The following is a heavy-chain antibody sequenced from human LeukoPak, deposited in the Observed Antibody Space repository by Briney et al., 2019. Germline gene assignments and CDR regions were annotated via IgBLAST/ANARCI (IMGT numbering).Heavy chain of an antibody. Sequence: PSETLSLTCTASGGSLSSYYWSWIRQPPGKGLEWIGYIYYSGSTNYNPSLKSRVTISADTSKNQFSLKLSSVTAADTAVYYCARGGAQGYDFWSGYQMPYFDYWGQGTLVTVSS. CDR2: IYYSGST. CDR3: ARGGAQGYDFWSGYQMPYFDY. V-gene: IGHV4-59*01. D-gene: IGHD3-3*01. J-gene: IGHJ4*02. CDR1: GGSLSSYY.